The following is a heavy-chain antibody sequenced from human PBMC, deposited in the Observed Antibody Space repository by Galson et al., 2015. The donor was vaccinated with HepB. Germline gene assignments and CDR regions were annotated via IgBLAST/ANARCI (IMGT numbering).Heavy chain of an antibody. CDR3: AKDWYNQLLHPNYYYYGMDV. J-gene: IGHJ6*02. CDR2: ISYDGSNK. V-gene: IGHV3-30*18. Sequence: SLRLSCAASGFTFSSYGMHWVRQAPGKGLEWVAVISYDGSNKYYADSVKGRFTISRDNSKNTLYLQMNSLRAEDTAVYYCAKDWYNQLLHPNYYYYGMDVWGQGTTVTVSS. D-gene: IGHD2-2*01. CDR1: GFTFSSYG.